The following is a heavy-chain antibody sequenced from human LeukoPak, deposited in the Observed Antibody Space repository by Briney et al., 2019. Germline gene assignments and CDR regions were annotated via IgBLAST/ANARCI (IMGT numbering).Heavy chain of an antibody. J-gene: IGHJ3*02. Sequence: ASVKVSCKASGGTFSSYAISWVRQAPGPALEWLGGIIPIFGTANYAQKFQGRVTISTDESTSTAYMELSSLRSEDTAVYYCARVQYPRRWDFDIWGQGTMVTVSS. CDR1: GGTFSSYA. D-gene: IGHD5-24*01. CDR3: ARVQYPRRWDFDI. V-gene: IGHV1-69*05. CDR2: IIPIFGTA.